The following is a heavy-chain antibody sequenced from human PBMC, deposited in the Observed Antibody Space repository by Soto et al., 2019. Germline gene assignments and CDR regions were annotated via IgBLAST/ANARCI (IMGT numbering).Heavy chain of an antibody. CDR2: IRSKAYGGTT. CDR3: TRDYCTNGVCYSYYYYGMDV. J-gene: IGHJ6*02. CDR1: GFTFGDYA. V-gene: IGHV3-49*04. Sequence: QPGGSLRLSCTASGFTFGDYAMSWVRQAPGKGLEWVGFIRSKAYGGTTEYAASVKGRLTISRDDSKSIAYLQMNSLKTEDTAVYYCTRDYCTNGVCYSYYYYGMDVWGQGTTVTVSS. D-gene: IGHD2-8*01.